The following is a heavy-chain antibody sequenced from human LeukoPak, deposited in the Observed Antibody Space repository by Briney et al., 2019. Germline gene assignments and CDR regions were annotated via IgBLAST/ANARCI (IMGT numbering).Heavy chain of an antibody. CDR3: ARVPATVKADY. Sequence: GGSLRLSCAASGFTFSRYWMTWVRQAPGKGLEWVANINEDGSKTSYVESVKGRFTISRDNAKNSLFLQMSTLRADDTAVYYCARVPATVKADYWGQGTLVTVSS. V-gene: IGHV3-7*04. CDR1: GFTFSRYW. CDR2: INEDGSKT. J-gene: IGHJ4*02. D-gene: IGHD4-17*01.